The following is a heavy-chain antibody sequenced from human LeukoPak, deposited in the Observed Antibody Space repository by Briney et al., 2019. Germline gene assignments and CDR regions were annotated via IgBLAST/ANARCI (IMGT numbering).Heavy chain of an antibody. CDR2: ISSSGNNI. D-gene: IGHD3-22*01. CDR3: VSEYDRSDYFPVGRYFAY. CDR1: GFTFSSYG. J-gene: IGHJ4*02. Sequence: GSLSLSCSASGFTFSSYGRSWVRQAPGKGLEWVSSISSSGNNIYYAYSVKGRFTISRDNARNSLYLQMNSLRADDTAVYYCVSEYDRSDYFPVGRYFAYWGQGTLVTVSS. V-gene: IGHV3-21*04.